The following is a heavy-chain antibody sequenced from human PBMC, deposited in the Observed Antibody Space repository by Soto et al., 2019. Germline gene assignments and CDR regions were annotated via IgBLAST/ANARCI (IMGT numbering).Heavy chain of an antibody. D-gene: IGHD5-12*01. CDR1: GGSFSGYY. CDR2: IYHSGST. J-gene: IGHJ4*02. Sequence: QVQLQQWGAGLLKPSETLSLTCAVYGGSFSGYYWSWIRQPPGKGLEWIGEIYHSGSTNYNPSLKSRGTISVDTSKNRFSLKLSSVTAADTAVYYCARGSPYSGYAWWGQGTLVTVSS. CDR3: ARGSPYSGYAW. V-gene: IGHV4-34*01.